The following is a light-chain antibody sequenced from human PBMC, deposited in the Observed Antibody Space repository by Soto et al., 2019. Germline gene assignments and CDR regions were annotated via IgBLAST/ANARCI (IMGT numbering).Light chain of an antibody. CDR1: QSGSSN. J-gene: IGKJ3*01. CDR2: DAS. CDR3: QQRSN. V-gene: IGKV3-11*01. Sequence: EIVLAQSPATLSLSPGERATLSCRASQSGSSNLAWYQQRPGQAPRLLIYDASNRATGIPARFSGSGSGTDFTLTISSLEPEDFAVYYCQQRSNFGPGTKVDIK.